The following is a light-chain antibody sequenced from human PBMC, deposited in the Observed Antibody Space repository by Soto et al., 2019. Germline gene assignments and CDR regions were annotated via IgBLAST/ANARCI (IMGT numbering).Light chain of an antibody. J-gene: IGKJ1*01. V-gene: IGKV2-28*01. CDR3: MQALQIPWT. CDR2: LGS. Sequence: DIVMTQSPLFLPVTPGEPASISCRSSQSLLHSNGYNYLDWYLQKPGQSPQLLIYLGSNRASGVPDRFSGSGSGTDFTLKISRGEAEDVGIYYCMQALQIPWTFGQGTKVEVK. CDR1: QSLLHSNGYNY.